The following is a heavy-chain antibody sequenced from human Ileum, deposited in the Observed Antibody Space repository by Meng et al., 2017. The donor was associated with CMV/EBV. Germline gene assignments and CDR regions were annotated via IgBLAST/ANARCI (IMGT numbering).Heavy chain of an antibody. D-gene: IGHD6-19*01. J-gene: IGHJ4*02. CDR2: IYWDDTK. CDR1: GFSLSTNGVG. CDR3: ANRRGSGWYETYFDS. Sequence: TLKESGPPLLKPTQTLTLTCTFPGFSLSTNGVGVGWIRQPPGKALEWLALIYWDDTKRYSPSLKSRLTISKDTSKNQVVLTMTNTDTVDTATYYCANRRGSGWYETYFDSWGQGTLVTVSS. V-gene: IGHV2-5*02.